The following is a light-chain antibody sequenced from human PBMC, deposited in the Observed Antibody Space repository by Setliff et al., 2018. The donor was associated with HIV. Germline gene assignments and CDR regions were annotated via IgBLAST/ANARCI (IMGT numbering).Light chain of an antibody. CDR2: DVT. CDR3: CSYPGSYTFVV. V-gene: IGLV2-11*01. Sequence: QAALTQPRSVYGSTGLSVTISCTGTNSDVGGYHYVSWYQQHPGKAPKLIIYDVTKRPSGVPYRFSGSKSGTTASLTISGLLAEDEADYYCCSYPGSYTFVVFGGGTKVTVL. J-gene: IGLJ2*01. CDR1: NSDVGGYHY.